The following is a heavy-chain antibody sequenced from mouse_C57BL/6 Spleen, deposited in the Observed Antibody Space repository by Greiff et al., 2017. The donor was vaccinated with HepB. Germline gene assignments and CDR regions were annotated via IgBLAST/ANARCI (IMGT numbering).Heavy chain of an antibody. D-gene: IGHD1-1*01. CDR1: GFSFNTYA. CDR2: IRSKSNNYAT. CDR3: VRGGDYYGSRRYAMDY. J-gene: IGHJ4*01. V-gene: IGHV10-1*01. Sequence: EVQVVESGGGLVQPKGSLKLSCAASGFSFNTYAMNWVRQAPGKGLEWVARIRSKSNNYATYYADSVKDRFTISRDDSESMLYLQMNNLKTEDTAMYYCVRGGDYYGSRRYAMDYWGQGTSVTVSS.